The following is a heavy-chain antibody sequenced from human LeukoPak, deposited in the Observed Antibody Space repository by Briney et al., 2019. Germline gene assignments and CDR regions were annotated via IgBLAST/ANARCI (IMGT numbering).Heavy chain of an antibody. CDR2: INPNSGGT. CDR3: ARDRGSGDVFDY. CDR1: GYTFTSYY. Sequence: ASVKVSCKASGYTFTSYYMHWVRQAPGQGLEWMGRINPNSGGTSYAQRFQGRVTLTRDTSITTAYMELTSLRSDDTAVYYCARDRGSGDVFDYWGQGTLVTVSS. D-gene: IGHD3-10*01. V-gene: IGHV1-2*06. J-gene: IGHJ4*02.